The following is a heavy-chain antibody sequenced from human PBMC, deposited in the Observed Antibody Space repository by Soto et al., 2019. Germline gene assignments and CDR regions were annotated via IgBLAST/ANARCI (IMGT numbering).Heavy chain of an antibody. CDR1: GYTFTGYY. J-gene: IGHJ3*02. Sequence: ASVKVSCKASGYTFTGYYMNWVRQAPGQGLEWMGWINPNSGGTNYAQKFQGRVTMTRDTSISTAYMELSRLRSDDTAVYYCTRTSGRTEFAFDNWGQGTMVTVSS. CDR2: INPNSGGT. V-gene: IGHV1-2*02. D-gene: IGHD1-1*01. CDR3: TRTSGRTEFAFDN.